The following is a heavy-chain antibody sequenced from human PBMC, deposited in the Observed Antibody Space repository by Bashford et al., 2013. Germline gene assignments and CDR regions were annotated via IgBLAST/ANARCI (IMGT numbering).Heavy chain of an antibody. J-gene: IGHJ4*02. V-gene: IGHV3-23*01. D-gene: IGHD6-13*01. Sequence: GGSLRLSCAASGFTFKDYGMTWVRQAPGKGLEWVSGITPSGGTPYYAESVRGRFTISRDNSKSTLYLQLNSLGAEDTAVYYCARVYTDRRLDSWGQGTLVTVSS. CDR3: ARVYTDRRLDS. CDR1: GFTFKDYG. CDR2: ITPSGGTP.